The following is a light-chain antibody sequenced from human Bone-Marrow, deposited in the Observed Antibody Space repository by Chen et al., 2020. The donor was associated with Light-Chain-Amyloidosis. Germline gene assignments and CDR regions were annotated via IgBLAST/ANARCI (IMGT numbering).Light chain of an antibody. CDR2: AAS. Sequence: DIQLTQSPSVLPASVGDRVTITCRASQGIYSHLAWYQQKTRKDPKLLIYAASTLQRGVPSRVSGAGSGTEFTLTITSLQPEDSATYYCQQLYTYPLTFGGGTKVGFK. J-gene: IGKJ4*01. CDR1: QGIYSH. CDR3: QQLYTYPLT. V-gene: IGKV1-9*01.